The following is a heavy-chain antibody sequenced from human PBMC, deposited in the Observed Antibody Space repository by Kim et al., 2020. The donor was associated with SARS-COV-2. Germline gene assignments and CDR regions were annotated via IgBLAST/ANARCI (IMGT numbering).Heavy chain of an antibody. J-gene: IGHJ6*02. CDR1: GYTFTSYY. CDR3: ARGPVGQGGYYYYGMDV. V-gene: IGHV1-46*01. D-gene: IGHD1-26*01. CDR2: INPSGGST. Sequence: ASVKVSCKASGYTFTSYYMHWVRQAPGQGLEWMGIINPSGGSTSYAQKFQGRVTMTRDTSTSTVYMELSSLRSEDTAVYYCARGPVGQGGYYYYGMDVWGQGTTVTVSS.